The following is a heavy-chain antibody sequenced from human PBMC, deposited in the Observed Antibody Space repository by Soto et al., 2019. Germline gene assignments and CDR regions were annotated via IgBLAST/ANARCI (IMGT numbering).Heavy chain of an antibody. D-gene: IGHD3-10*01. V-gene: IGHV3-30*18. Sequence: PGGSLRLSCAASGFTFSSYGMHWVRQAPGKGLEWVAVISYDGSNKYYADSVKGRFTISRDNSKNTLYLQMNSLRAEDMAVYYCAKVVTIMVRGVIDLYGMDVWGQGTTVTVSS. CDR2: ISYDGSNK. CDR3: AKVVTIMVRGVIDLYGMDV. J-gene: IGHJ6*02. CDR1: GFTFSSYG.